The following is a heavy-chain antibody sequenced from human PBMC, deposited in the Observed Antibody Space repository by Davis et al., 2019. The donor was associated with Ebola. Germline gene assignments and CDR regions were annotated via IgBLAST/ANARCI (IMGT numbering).Heavy chain of an antibody. CDR1: GGSFSGYY. CDR3: ARDRRGAENWFDP. D-gene: IGHD1-26*01. V-gene: IGHV4-34*01. CDR2: INHSGST. J-gene: IGHJ5*02. Sequence: MPSETLSLTCAVYGGSFSGYYWSWIRQPPGKGLEWIGEINHSGSTNYNPSLKSRVTISVDTSKNQFSLKLSSVTAADTAVYYCARDRRGAENWFDPWGQGTLVTVSS.